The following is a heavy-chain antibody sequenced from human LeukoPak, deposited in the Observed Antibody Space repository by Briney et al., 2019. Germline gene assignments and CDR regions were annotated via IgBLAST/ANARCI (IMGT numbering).Heavy chain of an antibody. J-gene: IGHJ4*02. CDR3: ARWDLVGAWDY. CDR1: GGSFSGYY. CDR2: INHSGST. D-gene: IGHD1-26*01. Sequence: SETLSLTCAVYGGSFSGYYWSWIRQPPGKGLEWIGEINHSGSTNYNPSLKSRVTISVDTSKNQFSLKLSSVTAADTAVYYCARWDLVGAWDYWGQGTLVTVSS. V-gene: IGHV4-34*01.